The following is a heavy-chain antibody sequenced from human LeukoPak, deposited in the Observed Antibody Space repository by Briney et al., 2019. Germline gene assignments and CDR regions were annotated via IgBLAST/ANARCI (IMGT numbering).Heavy chain of an antibody. CDR1: GGSTSSYY. D-gene: IGHD1-1*01. J-gene: IGHJ6*04. Sequence: SETLSLTCTVFGGSTSSYYWSWIRQRPGKGLEWIGYIYYSGSTNYNPSLKSRVTISVDTSKNQFSLKLSSVTAADTAVYYCARDRTQLERWGYYYYGMDVWGKGTTVTVSS. CDR2: IYYSGST. V-gene: IGHV4-59*01. CDR3: ARDRTQLERWGYYYYGMDV.